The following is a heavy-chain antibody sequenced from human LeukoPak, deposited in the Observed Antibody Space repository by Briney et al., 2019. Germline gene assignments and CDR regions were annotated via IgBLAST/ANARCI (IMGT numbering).Heavy chain of an antibody. CDR3: ARGRPYCSSTSCYVDYYYYGMDV. CDR1: GGSISSYY. V-gene: IGHV4-59*12. Sequence: SETLSLTCTVSGGSISSYYWSWIRQPPGKGLEWIGYIYYSGSTNYNPSLKSRVTISVDTSKNQFSLKLSSVTAADTAVYYCARGRPYCSSTSCYVDYYYYGMDVWGQGTTVTVSS. J-gene: IGHJ6*02. D-gene: IGHD2-2*01. CDR2: IYYSGST.